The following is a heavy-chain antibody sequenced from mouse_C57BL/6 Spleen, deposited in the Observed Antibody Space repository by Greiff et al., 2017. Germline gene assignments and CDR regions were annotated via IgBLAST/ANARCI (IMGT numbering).Heavy chain of an antibody. J-gene: IGHJ2*01. CDR2: IYPRSGNT. CDR1: GYTFTSYG. CDR3: ARGELGILFDY. V-gene: IGHV1-81*01. Sequence: QVQLKESGAELARPGASVKLSCKASGYTFTSYGISWVKQRTGQGLEWIGEIYPRSGNTYYNEKFKGKATLTADKSSSTAYMELRSLTSEDSAVYFCARGELGILFDYWGQGTTLTVSS. D-gene: IGHD4-1*01.